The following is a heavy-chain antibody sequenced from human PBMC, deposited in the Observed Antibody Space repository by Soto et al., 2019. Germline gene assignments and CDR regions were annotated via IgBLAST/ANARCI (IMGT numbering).Heavy chain of an antibody. CDR2: IIPIFGTA. V-gene: IGHV1-69*01. Sequence: VKVSCTASGGTFSSYAISWVRQAPGQGLEWMGGIIPIFGTANYAQKFQGRVTITADESTSTAYMELSSLRSEDTAVYYCTATAMVSYYYYGMDVWGQGTTVTV. J-gene: IGHJ6*02. CDR3: TATAMVSYYYYGMDV. CDR1: GGTFSSYA. D-gene: IGHD5-18*01.